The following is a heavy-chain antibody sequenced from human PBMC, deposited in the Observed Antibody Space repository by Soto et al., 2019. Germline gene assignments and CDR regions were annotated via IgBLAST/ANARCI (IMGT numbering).Heavy chain of an antibody. CDR1: GYPFSDNG. D-gene: IGHD4-4*01. CDR2: LNPCSGAT. V-gene: IGHV1-2*02. J-gene: IGHJ4*01. CDR3: ATARRGTVSLLAD. Sequence: DSVNGSCNASGYPFSDNGGHWVRQAPGQGLEWMGWLNPCSGATNYAAKFQGRVTMTRDASISTSYMELNGLKSDDTAVYYCATARRGTVSLLADWGKGTLVTVSS.